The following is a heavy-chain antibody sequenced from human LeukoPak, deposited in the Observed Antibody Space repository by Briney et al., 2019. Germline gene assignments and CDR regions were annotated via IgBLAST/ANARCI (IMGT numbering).Heavy chain of an antibody. Sequence: PGGSLRLSCTASGFTCSDYAVTWVRQAPGKGLEWVGFIRNKANGGTADYAASVKGRFTISRDDSKTIAYLQMDSLKTEDTAVYYCSRAYSTGWLGINDYWGQGALVTVSS. J-gene: IGHJ4*02. D-gene: IGHD6-19*01. CDR2: IRNKANGGTA. CDR1: GFTCSDYA. V-gene: IGHV3-49*04. CDR3: SRAYSTGWLGINDY.